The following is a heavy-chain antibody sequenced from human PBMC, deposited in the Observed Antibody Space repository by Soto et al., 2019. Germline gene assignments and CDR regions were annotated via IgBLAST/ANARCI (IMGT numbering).Heavy chain of an antibody. CDR3: SRRAPEGFDP. J-gene: IGHJ5*02. V-gene: IGHV4-39*01. CDR1: GGSLSSSPYY. CDR2: INYSVNT. Sequence: QLQLQESGPGLGKASETLSLTCTDSGGSLSSSPYYWGWIRRPPGKGLEFIGSINYSVNTYYNPSLKSRVTLSVDTSKNQFSLKVTSVTATDTGLYYCSRRAPEGFDPWGQGTLVTVSS.